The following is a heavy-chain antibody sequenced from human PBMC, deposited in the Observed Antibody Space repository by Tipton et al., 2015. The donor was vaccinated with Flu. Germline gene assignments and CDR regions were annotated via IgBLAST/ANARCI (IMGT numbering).Heavy chain of an antibody. J-gene: IGHJ5*02. CDR3: ASLSSGWYGNWFDP. Sequence: TLSLTCTVSGGSISSYYWSWIRQPPGKGLEWIGSIYYSGSTYYNPSLKSRVTISVDTSKNQFSLKLSSVTAADTAVYYCASLSSGWYGNWFDPWGQGTLVTVSS. CDR2: IYYSGST. D-gene: IGHD6-19*01. V-gene: IGHV4-59*05. CDR1: GGSISSYY.